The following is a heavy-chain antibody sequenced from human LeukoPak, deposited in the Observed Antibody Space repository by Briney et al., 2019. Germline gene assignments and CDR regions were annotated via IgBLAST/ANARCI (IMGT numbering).Heavy chain of an antibody. CDR1: GFTISSYA. D-gene: IGHD3-9*01. J-gene: IGHJ5*02. Sequence: PGGSLRLSCAASGFTISSYAMSWVRQAPGKGLKWVSTISGSGGSTYYADSVKGRFTISRDNSKNTLYLQMNSLRAEDTAVYYCAKVELRYFPPNWFDPWGQGTLVTVSS. CDR3: AKVELRYFPPNWFDP. V-gene: IGHV3-23*01. CDR2: ISGSGGST.